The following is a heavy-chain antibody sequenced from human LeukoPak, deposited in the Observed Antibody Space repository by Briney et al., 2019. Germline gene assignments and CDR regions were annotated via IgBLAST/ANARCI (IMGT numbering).Heavy chain of an antibody. J-gene: IGHJ6*04. CDR2: ISSGSSTI. CDR3: AELGITMIGGV. CDR1: GFTFSTYS. D-gene: IGHD3-10*02. Sequence: GGSLRLSCAASGFTFSTYSMNWVRQAPGKGLEWVSYISSGSSTIYYADSVKGRFTISRDNAKNSLYLQMNSLRAEDTAVYYCAELGITMIGGVWGKGTTVTISS. V-gene: IGHV3-48*04.